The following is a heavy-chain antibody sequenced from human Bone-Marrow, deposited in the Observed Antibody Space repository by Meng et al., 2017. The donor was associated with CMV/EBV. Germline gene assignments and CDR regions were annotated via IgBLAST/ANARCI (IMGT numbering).Heavy chain of an antibody. CDR1: GYTFTGYY. J-gene: IGHJ4*02. CDR2: INPNSGGT. D-gene: IGHD2-2*02. Sequence: ASVKVSCKASGYTFTGYYMHWVRQAPGQGLEWMGWINPNSGGTNYAQKFQGRVTMTRDTSISTAYMELSRLRSDDTAVYYCARVRGYCSSTSCYTPLGYWGQGTLVTFYS. V-gene: IGHV1-2*02. CDR3: ARVRGYCSSTSCYTPLGY.